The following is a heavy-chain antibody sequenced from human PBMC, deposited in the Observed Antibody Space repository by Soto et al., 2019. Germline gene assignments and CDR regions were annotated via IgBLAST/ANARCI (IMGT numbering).Heavy chain of an antibody. J-gene: IGHJ4*02. CDR1: EFTFSSSF. CDR3: ARYFRGSGRYFFDY. V-gene: IGHV3-7*03. CDR2: INQDGGGT. D-gene: IGHD6-19*01. Sequence: PGGSLRLSCVASEFTFSSSFMGWVRQAPGKGLEWVANINQDGGGTYYVDSVQGRFTISRDNAKDSLFLQLNSLRGEDTAVYYCARYFRGSGRYFFDYWGQGTQVTAPQ.